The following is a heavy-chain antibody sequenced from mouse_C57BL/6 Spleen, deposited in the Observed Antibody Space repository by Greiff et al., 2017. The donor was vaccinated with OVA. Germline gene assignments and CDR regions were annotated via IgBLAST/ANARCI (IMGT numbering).Heavy chain of an antibody. D-gene: IGHD6-1*01. J-gene: IGHJ4*01. V-gene: IGHV1-80*01. CDR3: ARSGHGGAMDY. CDR1: GYAFSSYW. CDR2: IYPGDGDT. Sequence: VQLQQSGAELVKPGASVKISCKASGYAFSSYWMNWVKQRPGKGLEWIGKIYPGDGDTNYNGKFKGKATLTADKSSSTAYMQLSSLTSEDSAVYFCARSGHGGAMDYWGQGTSVTVSS.